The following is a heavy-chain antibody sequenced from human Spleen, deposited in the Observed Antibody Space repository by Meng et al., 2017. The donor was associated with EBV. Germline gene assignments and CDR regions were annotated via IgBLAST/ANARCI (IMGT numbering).Heavy chain of an antibody. D-gene: IGHD6-19*01. CDR3: ARHINSGWYESATFDY. CDR2: IHYSGTT. CDR1: GGSVSRISYY. Sequence: LRLQESGPGLVEPSETLSLTCTVSGGSVSRISYYWGWIRQPPGKGLEWIGSIHYSGTTYYKLSLKSRVTISVDTSKNQFSLKLGSVTAADTAVYYCARHINSGWYESATFDYWGQGTLVTVSS. J-gene: IGHJ4*02. V-gene: IGHV4-39*01.